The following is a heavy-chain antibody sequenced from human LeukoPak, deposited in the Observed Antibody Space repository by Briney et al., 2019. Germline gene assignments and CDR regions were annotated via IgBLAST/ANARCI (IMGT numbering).Heavy chain of an antibody. CDR2: ISPTGSTT. D-gene: IGHD6-6*01. Sequence: GGSLRLSCTASGFSFSGHWMHWARQLPGKGLVWVSRISPTGSTTSYADSVKGRFTVSRDNAKDTLYLQVNNLRAEGTAVYYCARGPNSNWSGLDFWGQGTLLTVSS. J-gene: IGHJ4*02. CDR1: GFSFSGHW. V-gene: IGHV3-74*01. CDR3: ARGPNSNWSGLDF.